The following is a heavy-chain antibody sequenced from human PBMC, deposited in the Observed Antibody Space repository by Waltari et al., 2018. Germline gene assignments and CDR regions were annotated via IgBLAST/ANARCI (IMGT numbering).Heavy chain of an antibody. Sequence: IKRVRQGTGQGLEWMGWVDPKRGKTGLEQKLQGRVNITSDTSTSTVYMEMNSLTPEDTAVYYCARGNYGTGSYYVAWGQGTPVTVTS. CDR3: ARGNYGTGSYYVA. J-gene: IGHJ5*02. CDR2: VDPKRGKT. D-gene: IGHD3-10*01. V-gene: IGHV1-8*01.